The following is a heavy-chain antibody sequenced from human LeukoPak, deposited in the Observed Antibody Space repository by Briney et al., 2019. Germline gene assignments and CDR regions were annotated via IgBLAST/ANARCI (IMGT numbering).Heavy chain of an antibody. CDR1: VFRFSSYE. CDR3: TKLAVASADS. J-gene: IGHJ4*02. Sequence: GGSLRLSWAPSVFRFSSYEMNSVRQAPRKGLEWVSNISPSGSTKYYAGSVKGRFTVSRDNAKNSLYLQMNSLRGGDTGVYYCTKLAVASADSWGQGTLVTVSS. V-gene: IGHV3-48*03. D-gene: IGHD6-19*01. CDR2: ISPSGSTK.